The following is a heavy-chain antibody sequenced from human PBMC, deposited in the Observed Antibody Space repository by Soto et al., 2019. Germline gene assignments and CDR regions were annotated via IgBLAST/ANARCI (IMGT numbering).Heavy chain of an antibody. Sequence: EVQLVQSGAEVKKPGECLRISCKGSGYSCTSYWISWVRQMPGKGLEWMGRIDPSDSYTNYSPSFQGHVTISADKSISTAYLQLSSLKASDTAMYYCARRDILTGYYSYWGQGTLVTVSS. J-gene: IGHJ4*02. D-gene: IGHD3-9*01. CDR1: GYSCTSYW. V-gene: IGHV5-10-1*03. CDR2: IDPSDSYT. CDR3: ARRDILTGYYSY.